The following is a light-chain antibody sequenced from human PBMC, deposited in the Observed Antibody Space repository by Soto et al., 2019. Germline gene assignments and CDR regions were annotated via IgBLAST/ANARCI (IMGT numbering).Light chain of an antibody. CDR1: QGISNY. V-gene: IGKV1-33*01. J-gene: IGKJ2*01. CDR2: DAS. CDR3: QQYDNPPYT. Sequence: DIQMTQSPASLSASAGDRVTITCQASQGISNYLNWYQQKPGKAPKLLIFDASNLETGVPSRFSGSGSGTDFSFSISSMQPEDIATYYCQQYDNPPYTFGQGTKVDIK.